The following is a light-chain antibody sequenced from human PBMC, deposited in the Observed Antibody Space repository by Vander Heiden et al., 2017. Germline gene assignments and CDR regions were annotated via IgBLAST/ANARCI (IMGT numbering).Light chain of an antibody. V-gene: IGLV1-40*01. Sequence: QSVLTQPPSVSGAPGQRITITCTGSSSNLGAGYDIHWYQQHPGTAPKVLIYGTSKRPSGVPDRFSGFKSGTSASLAITGLQAEDEADYYCQSYDSSLSGWVFGGGTKLTVL. CDR3: QSYDSSLSGWV. J-gene: IGLJ3*02. CDR2: GTS. CDR1: SSNLGAGYD.